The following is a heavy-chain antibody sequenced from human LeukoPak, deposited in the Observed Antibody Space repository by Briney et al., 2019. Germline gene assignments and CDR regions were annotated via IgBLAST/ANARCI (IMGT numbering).Heavy chain of an antibody. D-gene: IGHD4-23*01. J-gene: IGHJ4*02. CDR2: IYHSGST. Sequence: PSETLSLTCAVSGGSISSGGYSWSWIRQPPGKGLEWIGYIYHSGSTYYNPSHKSRVTISVDRSKNQFSLKLSSVTAADTAVYYCARHTLTPYYFDYWGQGTLVTVSS. V-gene: IGHV4-30-2*01. CDR3: ARHTLTPYYFDY. CDR1: GGSISSGGYS.